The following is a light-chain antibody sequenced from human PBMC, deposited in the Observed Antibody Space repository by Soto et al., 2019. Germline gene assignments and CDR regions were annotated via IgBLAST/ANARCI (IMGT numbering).Light chain of an antibody. Sequence: DIQMTQSPSSLSASLGDRVTITCRASQSIASYLNWYQQKPGKAPELLIYGTSILQSGVPSRFSGSGSGTDFTLTISSLQPEDFATYYCQESYSTPGPTFGGGTKIE. CDR3: QESYSTPGPT. J-gene: IGKJ4*01. CDR1: QSIASY. V-gene: IGKV1-39*01. CDR2: GTS.